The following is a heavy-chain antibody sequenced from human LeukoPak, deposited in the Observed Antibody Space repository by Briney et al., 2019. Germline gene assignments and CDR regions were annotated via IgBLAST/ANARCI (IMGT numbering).Heavy chain of an antibody. J-gene: IGHJ3*02. CDR2: ISAYNGNT. CDR3: ATDSSYSNPDHDAFDI. D-gene: IGHD3-10*01. Sequence: ASVKVSCKASGYTFTSYGISWVRQAPGQGLEWMVWISAYNGNTNYAQKLQGRVTMTTDTSTSTAYMELSSLRSEDTAVYYCATDSSYSNPDHDAFDIWGQGTMVTVSS. CDR1: GYTFTSYG. V-gene: IGHV1-18*01.